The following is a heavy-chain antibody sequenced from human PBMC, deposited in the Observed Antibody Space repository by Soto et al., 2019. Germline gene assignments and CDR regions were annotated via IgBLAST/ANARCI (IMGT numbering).Heavy chain of an antibody. CDR1: GYSISSGYY. V-gene: IGHV4-38-2*01. Sequence: SETLSLTCAVSGYSISSGYYWGWIRQPPGKGLEWIGSIYHSGSTYYNPSLKSRVTISVDTSKNQFSLKLSSVTAADTAVYYCARAKVVVPATCFDYWGQGNLVTVPQ. CDR3: ARAKVVVPATCFDY. D-gene: IGHD2-2*01. J-gene: IGHJ4*02. CDR2: IYHSGST.